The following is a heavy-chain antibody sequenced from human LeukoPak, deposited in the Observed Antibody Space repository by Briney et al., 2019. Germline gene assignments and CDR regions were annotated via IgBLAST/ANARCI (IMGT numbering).Heavy chain of an antibody. V-gene: IGHV4-31*03. Sequence: SETLSLTCTVSGGSISSGGYYWSWIRQHPGKGLEWIGYIYYSGSTYYNPSLKSRVTISVDTSKNQFSLKLSSVTAADTAVYYCARGACSGGSCYESDYWGQGTLVTVSS. CDR3: ARGACSGGSCYESDY. D-gene: IGHD2-15*01. CDR1: GGSISSGGYY. J-gene: IGHJ4*02. CDR2: IYYSGST.